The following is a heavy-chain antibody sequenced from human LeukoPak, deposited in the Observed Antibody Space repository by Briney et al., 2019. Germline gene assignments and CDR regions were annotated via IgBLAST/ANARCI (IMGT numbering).Heavy chain of an antibody. J-gene: IGHJ6*03. CDR2: ISSSSSTI. D-gene: IGHD3-22*01. CDR3: ARVVYDSSGYYYPGYYYYYMDV. V-gene: IGHV3-48*01. CDR1: GFTFSSYS. Sequence: GGSLRLSCAASGFTFSSYSMNWVRQAPGKGLEWVSYISSSSSTIYYADSVKGRFTISRDNAKNSLYLQMNSLRAEDTAVYYCARVVYDSSGYYYPGYYYYYMDVWGKGTTVTISS.